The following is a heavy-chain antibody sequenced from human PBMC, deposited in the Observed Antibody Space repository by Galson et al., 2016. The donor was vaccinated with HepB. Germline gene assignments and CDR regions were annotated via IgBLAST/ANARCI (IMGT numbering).Heavy chain of an antibody. CDR1: GGSITSGNW. Sequence: SETLSLTCAVSGGSITSGNWRSWVRQPPGKGLEWIGEIHHSGNTNYNSSLKSRVTISLDKSKRQFSLRLTSVTAADTAVYYCATSGGPTWGSFDYWGQGTLVTVSS. D-gene: IGHD1-26*01. V-gene: IGHV4-4*02. CDR3: ATSGGPTWGSFDY. J-gene: IGHJ4*02. CDR2: IHHSGNT.